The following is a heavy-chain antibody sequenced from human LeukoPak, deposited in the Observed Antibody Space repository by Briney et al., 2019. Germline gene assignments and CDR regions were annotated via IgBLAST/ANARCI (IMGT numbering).Heavy chain of an antibody. CDR1: GFTFSGYS. V-gene: IGHV3-48*01. CDR2: ISGTSSTI. D-gene: IGHD3-9*01. Sequence: PGGSLRLSCAASGFTFSGYSMDWVRQAPGKGLEWVSYISGTSSTIYYADSVKGRFTISRDNAKNSLFLQMNSLRAEDTAVYYCARDGSHYDPLTGYHASGDYYFDSWGQGTLVTVSS. J-gene: IGHJ4*02. CDR3: ARDGSHYDPLTGYHASGDYYFDS.